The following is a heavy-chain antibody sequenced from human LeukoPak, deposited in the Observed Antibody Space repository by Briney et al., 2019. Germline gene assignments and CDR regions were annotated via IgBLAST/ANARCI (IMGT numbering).Heavy chain of an antibody. Sequence: GASVKVSCKASGYTFTGYYMHWVRQAPGQGLEWMGWINPNSGGTNYAQKFQGRVTMTRDTSISTAYMELSRLRSDDTAVYYCAGLFTGEYYYDSSGYYYVPLYFDYWGQGTLVTVSS. CDR3: AGLFTGEYYYDSSGYYYVPLYFDY. CDR2: INPNSGGT. D-gene: IGHD3-22*01. V-gene: IGHV1-2*02. CDR1: GYTFTGYY. J-gene: IGHJ4*02.